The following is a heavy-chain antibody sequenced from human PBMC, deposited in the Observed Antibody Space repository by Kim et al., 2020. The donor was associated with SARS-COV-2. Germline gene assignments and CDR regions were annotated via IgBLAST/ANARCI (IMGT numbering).Heavy chain of an antibody. Sequence: SETLSLTCTVSGGSVSSGSYYWSWIRQPPGKGLEWIGYIYYSGSTNYNPSLKSRVTISVDTSKNQFSLKLSSVTAADTAVYYCARHEALYYYDSSGYGAFDIWGQGTMVTVSS. CDR1: GGSVSSGSYY. V-gene: IGHV4-61*01. J-gene: IGHJ3*02. CDR2: IYYSGST. CDR3: ARHEALYYYDSSGYGAFDI. D-gene: IGHD3-22*01.